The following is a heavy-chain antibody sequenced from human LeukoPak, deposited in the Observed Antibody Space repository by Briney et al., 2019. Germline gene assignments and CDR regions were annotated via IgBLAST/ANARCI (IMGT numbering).Heavy chain of an antibody. V-gene: IGHV3-23*01. CDR3: AKGLAGYYYGMDV. Sequence: GGSLRLSCAASGFTSSSYAMSWVRQAPGKGLEWVSAISGSGGSTYYADSVKGRFTISRDNSKNTLYLQMNSLRAEDTAVYYCAKGLAGYYYGMDVWGQGTTVTVSS. D-gene: IGHD6-19*01. J-gene: IGHJ6*02. CDR1: GFTSSSYA. CDR2: ISGSGGST.